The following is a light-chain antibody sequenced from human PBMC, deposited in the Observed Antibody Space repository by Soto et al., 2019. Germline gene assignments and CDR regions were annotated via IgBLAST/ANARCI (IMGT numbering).Light chain of an antibody. J-gene: IGLJ2*01. CDR1: SSDVGGYKY. CDR2: EVS. CDR3: TSYTSRSTHVV. Sequence: QSVLTQPASVSGSPGQSITISCTGTSSDVGGYKYVSWYQHHPGKAPKLMIYEVSNRPSGLSNRFSGSKSGNTASLTISGLQADDEADYYCTSYTSRSTHVVIGGGTKLTVL. V-gene: IGLV2-14*01.